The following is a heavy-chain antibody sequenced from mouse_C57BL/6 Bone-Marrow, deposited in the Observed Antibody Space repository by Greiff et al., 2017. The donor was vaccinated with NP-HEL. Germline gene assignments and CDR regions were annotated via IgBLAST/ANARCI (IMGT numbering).Heavy chain of an antibody. V-gene: IGHV14-2*01. CDR1: GFNIKDYY. CDR3: ARNWFDV. CDR2: IDPEDGET. J-gene: IGHJ1*03. Sequence: EVQLQQSGAELVKPGASVKLSCTASGFNIKDYYMHWVKQRTEQGLEWIGRIDPEDGETKYAQKFQGKANITADTSSNTAYLQLSSLTSEDTAVYYCARNWFDVRGTGTTVTVSS. D-gene: IGHD4-1*01.